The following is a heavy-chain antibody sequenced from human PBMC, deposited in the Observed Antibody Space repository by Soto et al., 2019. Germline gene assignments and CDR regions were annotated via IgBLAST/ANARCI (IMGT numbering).Heavy chain of an antibody. CDR2: IYHSGST. V-gene: IGHV4-38-2*02. CDR1: GYSISSGYY. J-gene: IGHJ5*02. Sequence: NPSETLSLTCAVSGYSISSGYYWGRIRQPPGKGLEWIGSIYHSGSTYYNPSLKSRVTISVDTSKNQFSLKLSSVTAADTAVYYCARDHYDYVWGSYRYTYWFDPWGQGTLVTVSS. D-gene: IGHD3-16*02. CDR3: ARDHYDYVWGSYRYTYWFDP.